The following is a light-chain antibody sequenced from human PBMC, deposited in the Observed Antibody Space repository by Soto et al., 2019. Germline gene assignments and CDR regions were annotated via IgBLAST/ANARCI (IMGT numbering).Light chain of an antibody. J-gene: IGKJ5*01. V-gene: IGKV3-11*01. Sequence: PGERATLSCRASRSVTNNYLAWHQQKPGQTPRLLIYDASNRATGIPARFSGSGSGTDFTLTISSLEPEDFAVYYCQQRSNWPITFGQGTRLEIK. CDR2: DAS. CDR3: QQRSNWPIT. CDR1: RSVTNNY.